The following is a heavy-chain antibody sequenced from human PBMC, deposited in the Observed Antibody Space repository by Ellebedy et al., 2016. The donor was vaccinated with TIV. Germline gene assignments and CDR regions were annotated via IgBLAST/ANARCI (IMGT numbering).Heavy chain of an antibody. Sequence: GESLKISXAASGFTFSHYGMRWVRQAPGKGLEWVAVIWYDGNNKYYADSVKGRFTISRDSSTNTLFLQMNSLRAEDTAMYYCARDDDTSGNYGLWTYWGQGILVTVSS. CDR2: IWYDGNNK. V-gene: IGHV3-33*02. D-gene: IGHD3-22*01. J-gene: IGHJ4*02. CDR3: ARDDDTSGNYGLWTY. CDR1: GFTFSHYG.